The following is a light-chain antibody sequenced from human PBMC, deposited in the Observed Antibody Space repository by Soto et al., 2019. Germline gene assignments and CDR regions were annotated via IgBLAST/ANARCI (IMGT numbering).Light chain of an antibody. V-gene: IGLV2-14*01. CDR2: DVS. J-gene: IGLJ3*02. CDR3: SSYTSSSTRV. Sequence: QSVLTQPASVSGSPGQSVTISCTGTSTDIGGYNYVSWYQQHPGTAPKLMIYDVSNRPSGVSNRFSGSKSGNTASLTISGRQAEDDADYYCSSYTSSSTRVFGGGTKLTVL. CDR1: STDIGGYNY.